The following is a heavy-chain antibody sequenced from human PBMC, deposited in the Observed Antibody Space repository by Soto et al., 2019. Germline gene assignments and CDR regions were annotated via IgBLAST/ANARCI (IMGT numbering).Heavy chain of an antibody. Sequence: GGSLRLSCAASGFTFSSYSMNWVRQAPGKGLEWVSSISSSSSYIYYADSVKGRFTISRDNAKNSLYLQMNSLRAEDTAVYYCARDPPHLQYFDWLPFDYWGQGTLVTVSS. CDR2: ISSSSSYI. V-gene: IGHV3-21*01. D-gene: IGHD3-9*01. CDR3: ARDPPHLQYFDWLPFDY. J-gene: IGHJ4*02. CDR1: GFTFSSYS.